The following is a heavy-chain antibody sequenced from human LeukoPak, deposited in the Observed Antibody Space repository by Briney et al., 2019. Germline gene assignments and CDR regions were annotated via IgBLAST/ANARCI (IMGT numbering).Heavy chain of an antibody. CDR2: ISGSGGST. D-gene: IGHD5-12*01. Sequence: PGGSLRLSCAASGFTFSNYGMSWVRQAPGKGLEWVSGISGSGGSTYYAASVKGRFTISRDNSKNTLYLQMNSLRAEDTAVYYCAREEGGYDINYFDYWGQGTLVTVSS. J-gene: IGHJ4*02. CDR1: GFTFSNYG. V-gene: IGHV3-23*01. CDR3: AREEGGYDINYFDY.